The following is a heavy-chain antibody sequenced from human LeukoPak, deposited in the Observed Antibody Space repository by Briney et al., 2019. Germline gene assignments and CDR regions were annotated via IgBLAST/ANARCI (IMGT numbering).Heavy chain of an antibody. Sequence: GGSLRLSCAASGFTFSSYAMSWVRQAPGKGLEGVSAISGSGGSTYYADSVKGRFTISRDNSKNTLYLQMNSLRAEDTAVYYCAKVSGSSWYYQEFDYWGQGTLVTVSS. CDR2: ISGSGGST. D-gene: IGHD6-13*01. CDR1: GFTFSSYA. CDR3: AKVSGSSWYYQEFDY. J-gene: IGHJ4*02. V-gene: IGHV3-23*01.